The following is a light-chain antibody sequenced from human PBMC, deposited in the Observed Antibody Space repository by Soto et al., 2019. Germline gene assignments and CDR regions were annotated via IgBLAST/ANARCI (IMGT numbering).Light chain of an antibody. CDR3: QQYNNWPLT. CDR1: QSVSNN. CDR2: DAS. Sequence: EIVLTQSPGTLSLSPGERATLSCRASQSVSNNYLAWYQQKPGQTPRLLVFDASTRATGFPPRFSGSGSGTEFTLTISSLQSEDFAVYYCQQYNNWPLTFGGGTKVDIK. V-gene: IGKV3-15*01. J-gene: IGKJ4*01.